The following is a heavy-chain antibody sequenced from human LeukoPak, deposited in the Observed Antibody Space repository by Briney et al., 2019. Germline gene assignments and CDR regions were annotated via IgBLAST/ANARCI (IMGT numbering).Heavy chain of an antibody. CDR2: ISGSGGST. D-gene: IGHD3-10*01. CDR3: AKGHYYGSGSLDY. V-gene: IGHV3-23*01. Sequence: GGSLRLSCAASGFIVSSNYMSWVRQAPGKGLEWVSAISGSGGSTYYADSVKGRFTFSRDNSKNTLYVQMNSLGAEDTAVYYCAKGHYYGSGSLDYWGQGTLVTVSS. J-gene: IGHJ4*02. CDR1: GFIVSSNY.